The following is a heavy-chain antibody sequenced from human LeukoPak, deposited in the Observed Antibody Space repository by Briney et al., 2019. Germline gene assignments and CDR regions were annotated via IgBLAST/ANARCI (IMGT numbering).Heavy chain of an antibody. V-gene: IGHV3-48*02. Sequence: PGGSLRLSCAASGFTFSSYSMNWVRQAPGKGLEWGSDISSSSSTIYYADSVKGRFTISRDNAKNSLYLQMNSLRDEDTAVYYCARDPDYGDYGKGFDYWGQGTLVTVSS. J-gene: IGHJ4*02. D-gene: IGHD4-17*01. CDR1: GFTFSSYS. CDR2: ISSSSSTI. CDR3: ARDPDYGDYGKGFDY.